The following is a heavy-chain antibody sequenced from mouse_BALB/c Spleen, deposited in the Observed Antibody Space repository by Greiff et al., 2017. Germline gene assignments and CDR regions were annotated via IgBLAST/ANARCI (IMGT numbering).Heavy chain of an antibody. Sequence: QVQLKESGPGLVQPSQSLSITCTVSGFSLTSYGVHWVRQSPGKGLEWLGVIWSGGSTDYNAAFISRLSISKDNSKSQVFFKMNSLQANDTAIYYCASPIYYGYDAGAWFAYWGQGTLVTVSA. CDR3: ASPIYYGYDAGAWFAY. V-gene: IGHV2-2*02. D-gene: IGHD2-2*01. J-gene: IGHJ3*01. CDR2: IWSGGST. CDR1: GFSLTSYG.